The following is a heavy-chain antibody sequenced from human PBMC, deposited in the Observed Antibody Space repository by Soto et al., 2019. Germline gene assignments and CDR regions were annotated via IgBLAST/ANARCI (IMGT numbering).Heavy chain of an antibody. CDR1: GFTFSSYA. CDR2: ISYGRSNK. D-gene: IGHD3-22*01. CDR3: ARECPITMIVVVITNAFDI. Sequence: QVQLVESGGGLVQPGRSLRLSCAASGFTFSSYAMHWVRQAPGKGLEWVAFISYGRSNKYYADSVKGRFTISRDNSKNTLYLQKNSLRDEDTAVYYCARECPITMIVVVITNAFDIWGQGTMVTVSS. V-gene: IGHV3-30-3*01. J-gene: IGHJ3*02.